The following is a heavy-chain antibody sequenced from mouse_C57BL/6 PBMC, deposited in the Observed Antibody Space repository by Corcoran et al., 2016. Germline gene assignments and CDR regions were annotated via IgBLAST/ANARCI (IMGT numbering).Heavy chain of an antibody. D-gene: IGHD2-3*01. Sequence: QVQLQQSGPELVKPGASVKISCKASGYSFTSYYIHWVKQRPGQGLEWIGWIYPGSGNTKYNEKFKVKATLTADTSSSTAYMQLSSLTSEDSAVYYCARDDGYSFAYWGQGTLVTVSA. J-gene: IGHJ3*01. CDR1: GYSFTSYY. CDR3: ARDDGYSFAY. V-gene: IGHV1-66*01. CDR2: IYPGSGNT.